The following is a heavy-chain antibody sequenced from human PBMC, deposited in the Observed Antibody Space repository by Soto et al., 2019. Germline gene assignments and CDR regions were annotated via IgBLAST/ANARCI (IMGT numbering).Heavy chain of an antibody. CDR1: SGSISSSNW. CDR2: IYHSGST. CDR3: ARRTGTTSYYYMDV. Sequence: QVQLQESGPGLVKPSGTLSLTCAVSSGSISSSNWWSWVRQPPGKGLEWIGAIYHSGSTNYNPALKSRVTISVDKSKNQFSLKLSSVTAADTAVYYCARRTGTTSYYYMDVWGKGTTVTVSS. J-gene: IGHJ6*03. D-gene: IGHD1-7*01. V-gene: IGHV4-4*02.